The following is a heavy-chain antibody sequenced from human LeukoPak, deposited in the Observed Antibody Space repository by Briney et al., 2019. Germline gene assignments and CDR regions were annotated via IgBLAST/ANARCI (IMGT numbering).Heavy chain of an antibody. CDR3: ARASVVVTAIFEYYMDV. Sequence: PGGSLRLSCAASGFTFSSYWMSWVRQAPGKGLEWVANIKQDGSEKYYIDSVKGRFTISRDNAKNSLYLQMNSLRAEDTAVYYCARASVVVTAIFEYYMDVWGKGTTVTVSS. CDR1: GFTFSSYW. V-gene: IGHV3-7*01. CDR2: IKQDGSEK. J-gene: IGHJ6*03. D-gene: IGHD2-21*02.